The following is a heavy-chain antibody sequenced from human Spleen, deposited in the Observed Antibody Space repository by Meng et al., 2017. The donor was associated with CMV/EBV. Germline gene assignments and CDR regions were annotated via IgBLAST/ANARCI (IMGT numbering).Heavy chain of an antibody. CDR1: GFTFDDYG. CDR3: ARDSSSSPLDY. J-gene: IGHJ4*02. V-gene: IGHV3-7*01. Sequence: GESLKISCAASGFTFDDYGMSWVRQAPGKGLEWVATIKQDGSEIYYVDSVKGRFTISRDNAKSSLYLQMNSLRAEDTALYYCARDSSSSPLDYWGQGTLVTVSS. CDR2: IKQDGSEI. D-gene: IGHD6-6*01.